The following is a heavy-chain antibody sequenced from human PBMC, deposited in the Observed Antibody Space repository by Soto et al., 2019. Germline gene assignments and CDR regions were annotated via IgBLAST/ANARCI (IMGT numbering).Heavy chain of an antibody. CDR1: EGSFTTYD. CDR2: INPNSGNI. J-gene: IGHJ4*02. D-gene: IGHD3-10*01. V-gene: IGHV1-8*01. CDR3: ARGRASGSYYLLDY. Sequence: GASVKVSCKASEGSFTTYDINWVRQATGHGLEWMGWINPNSGNIGYAQRFQGRVTMTRDTAIRTAYMEVSSLRSDDTAVYYCARGRASGSYYLLDYWGQGTLVTVSS.